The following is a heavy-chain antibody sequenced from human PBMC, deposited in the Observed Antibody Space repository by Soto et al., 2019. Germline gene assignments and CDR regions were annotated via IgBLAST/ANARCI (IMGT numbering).Heavy chain of an antibody. Sequence: ASVKVSCKASGYTFTGYYMHWVREAPGQGLEWMGWINPNSGGTNYAQKFQGRVTMTRDTSISTAYMELSRLRSDDTAVYYCARDLGGGYSYGFGYYYGMDVWGQGTTVTVSS. V-gene: IGHV1-2*02. CDR2: INPNSGGT. D-gene: IGHD5-18*01. CDR3: ARDLGGGYSYGFGYYYGMDV. CDR1: GYTFTGYY. J-gene: IGHJ6*02.